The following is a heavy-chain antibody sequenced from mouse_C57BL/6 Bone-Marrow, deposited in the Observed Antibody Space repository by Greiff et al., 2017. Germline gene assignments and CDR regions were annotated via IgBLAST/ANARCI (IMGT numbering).Heavy chain of an antibody. D-gene: IGHD2-4*01. CDR3: ARGGDYDVSWFAY. Sequence: EVQLQQSGPGLVKPSQSLSLTCSVTGYSITSGYYWNWIRQFPGNKLEWMGYISYDGSNNYNPSPKNRISITRDPSKNQFFLKLNSVTTEDTATYYCARGGDYDVSWFAYWGQGTLVTVSA. V-gene: IGHV3-6*01. CDR2: ISYDGSN. CDR1: GYSITSGYY. J-gene: IGHJ3*01.